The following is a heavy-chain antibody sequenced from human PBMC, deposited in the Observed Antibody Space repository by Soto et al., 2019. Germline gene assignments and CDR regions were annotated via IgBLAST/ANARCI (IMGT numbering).Heavy chain of an antibody. J-gene: IGHJ6*02. D-gene: IGHD2-2*01. Sequence: QVQLVESGGGVVQPGRSLRISCAASGFTFSSYGMHWVRQAPGKGLEWVAVIWDAGSNKYYADSVKGRFTISRDNSKNTLYLQMNGLSAADTAVYYCARDLELVPAGVYYYGRDVWGQGTTVTVSS. V-gene: IGHV3-33*01. CDR1: GFTFSSYG. CDR2: IWDAGSNK. CDR3: ARDLELVPAGVYYYGRDV.